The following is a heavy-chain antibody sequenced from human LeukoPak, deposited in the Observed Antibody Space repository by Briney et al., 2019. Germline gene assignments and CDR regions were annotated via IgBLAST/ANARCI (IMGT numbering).Heavy chain of an antibody. Sequence: SETLSLTCTVSGGSISSSRYYWGWIRQPPGKGLDWIGSIYYSGSTYYNPSLKSRVTISVDTSKNQFSLKLSSVTAADTAVYYCASRKDSSGYSQYFDYWGQGTLVTVSS. J-gene: IGHJ4*02. CDR2: IYYSGST. CDR3: ASRKDSSGYSQYFDY. CDR1: GGSISSSRYY. D-gene: IGHD3-22*01. V-gene: IGHV4-39*01.